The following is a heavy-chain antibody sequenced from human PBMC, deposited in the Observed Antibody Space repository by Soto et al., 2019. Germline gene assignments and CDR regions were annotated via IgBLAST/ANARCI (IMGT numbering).Heavy chain of an antibody. CDR3: AREIEGVYYDSSGPDAFDI. J-gene: IGHJ3*02. Sequence: SETLSLTCAVYGGSFSGYYWSWIRQPPGKGLEWIGEINHSGSTNYNPSLKSRVTISVDKSKNQFSLKLSSVTAADTAVYYCAREIEGVYYDSSGPDAFDIWGQGTMVTVSS. D-gene: IGHD3-22*01. V-gene: IGHV4-34*01. CDR1: GGSFSGYY. CDR2: INHSGST.